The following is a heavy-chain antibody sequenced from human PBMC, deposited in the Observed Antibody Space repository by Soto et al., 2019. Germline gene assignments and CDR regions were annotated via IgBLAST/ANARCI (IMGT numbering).Heavy chain of an antibody. V-gene: IGHV3-7*04. CDR3: ARGGYDYSNPFDY. CDR2: INQDGSEK. D-gene: IGHD4-4*01. J-gene: IGHJ4*02. Sequence: EVQLVESGGGLVQPGGSLRLSCAASGFTFNRYWMKWDRQAPGRGLEWMGNINQDGSEKHYVDSVKGRFTISRDNAKDSVYLQMNSLKAEDTAMYYCARGGYDYSNPFDYWGQGTLVTVSS. CDR1: GFTFNRYW.